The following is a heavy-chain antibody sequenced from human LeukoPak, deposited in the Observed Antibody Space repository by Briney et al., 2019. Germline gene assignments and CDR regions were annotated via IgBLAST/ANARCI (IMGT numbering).Heavy chain of an antibody. CDR1: GGSISSGGYY. CDR3: ARVVYLGPNWFDP. V-gene: IGHV4-30-2*01. J-gene: IGHJ5*02. Sequence: SQTLSLTCTVSGGSISSGGYYWSWIRQPPGKGLEWIGYIYHSGSTYYNPSLKSRVTISVDRSKNQFSLKLSSVTAADTAVYYCARVVYLGPNWFDPWGQGTLVTVSS. D-gene: IGHD7-27*01. CDR2: IYHSGST.